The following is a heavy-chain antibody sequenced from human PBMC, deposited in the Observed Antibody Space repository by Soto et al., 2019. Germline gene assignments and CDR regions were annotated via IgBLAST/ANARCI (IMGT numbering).Heavy chain of an antibody. Sequence: QVQLVQSGPEVKNPGASVRVSCVASGYAFTNYDISWVRQATGQGLEWMGWMNPNSANTGYAQKFQGRVSMTRDTSINTAYMELSSLRSEDTAIYYCARMATSGTLNWFDPWGQGTLVTVSS. CDR2: MNPNSANT. V-gene: IGHV1-8*01. CDR1: GYAFTNYD. CDR3: ARMATSGTLNWFDP. D-gene: IGHD1-26*01. J-gene: IGHJ5*02.